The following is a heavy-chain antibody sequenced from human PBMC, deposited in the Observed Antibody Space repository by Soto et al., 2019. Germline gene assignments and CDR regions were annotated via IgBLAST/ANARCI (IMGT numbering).Heavy chain of an antibody. CDR2: ISYDGSNT. D-gene: IGHD5-18*01. V-gene: IGHV3-30*03. J-gene: IGHJ4*02. Sequence: GGSLRLSCVASGFTFSSYGMHWVRQAPGKGLEWVAIISYDGSNTYYADSVKGRFTISRDNSKNTLYLQMNSLRAEDTSVYYCARDYSSYGPFDYWGQGTLVTV. CDR3: ARDYSSYGPFDY. CDR1: GFTFSSYG.